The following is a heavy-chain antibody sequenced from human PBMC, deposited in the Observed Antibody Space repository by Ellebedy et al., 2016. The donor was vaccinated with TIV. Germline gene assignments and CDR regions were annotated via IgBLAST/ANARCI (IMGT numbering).Heavy chain of an antibody. CDR1: GFTFSSYS. V-gene: IGHV3-21*01. Sequence: GESLKISCAASGFTFSSYSMNWVRQAPGKGPEWVSSISSSSSYIYYADSVKGRFTISRDNAKNSLYLQMNSLRAEDTAVYYCARPNYGGNQPFDYWGQGTLVTVSS. D-gene: IGHD4-23*01. J-gene: IGHJ4*02. CDR2: ISSSSSYI. CDR3: ARPNYGGNQPFDY.